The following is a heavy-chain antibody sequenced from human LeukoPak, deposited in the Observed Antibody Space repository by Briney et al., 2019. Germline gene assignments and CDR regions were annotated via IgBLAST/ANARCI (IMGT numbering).Heavy chain of an antibody. CDR3: ARDVLDDSSGYYSHYYYYMDV. J-gene: IGHJ6*03. CDR2: IIPILGIA. V-gene: IGHV1-69*04. Sequence: ASVKVSCKASGGTFSSYTISWVRQAPGQGLEWMGRIIPILGIANYAQKFQGRVTITADKSTSTAYMELSSLRSEDTAVYSCARDVLDDSSGYYSHYYYYMDVWGKGTTVTVSS. D-gene: IGHD3-22*01. CDR1: GGTFSSYT.